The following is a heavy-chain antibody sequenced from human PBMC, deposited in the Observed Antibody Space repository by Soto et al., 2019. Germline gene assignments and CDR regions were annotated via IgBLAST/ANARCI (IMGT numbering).Heavy chain of an antibody. V-gene: IGHV4-4*02. D-gene: IGHD1-26*01. CDR2: IFHRGST. J-gene: IGHJ4*02. Sequence: QVQLQESGPGLVKPSGTLSLTCAVSGGSIRSNNWWSWVRQPPGKGLEWIGEIFHRGSTDYHPSLETRXTXSXNESKKQCSLKLSSVTAAGTAVYYCARVCSGSYSDSWGQGTLVTVSS. CDR3: ARVCSGSYSDS. CDR1: GGSIRSNNW.